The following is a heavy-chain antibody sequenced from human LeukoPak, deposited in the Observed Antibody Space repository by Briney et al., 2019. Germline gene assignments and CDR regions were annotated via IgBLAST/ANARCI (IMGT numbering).Heavy chain of an antibody. J-gene: IGHJ4*02. CDR3: AKDALRYFDWPGSTIDY. CDR1: EVTFSSYA. V-gene: IGHV3-23*01. Sequence: GGSLRLSCAASEVTFSSYAMSWVRQAPGKGLEWVSGVSGGGDATYYADSAKGRFTISRDNSKNTLYLQMNSLRAEDTAVYYCAKDALRYFDWPGSTIDYWGQGTLVTVSS. CDR2: VSGGGDAT. D-gene: IGHD3-9*01.